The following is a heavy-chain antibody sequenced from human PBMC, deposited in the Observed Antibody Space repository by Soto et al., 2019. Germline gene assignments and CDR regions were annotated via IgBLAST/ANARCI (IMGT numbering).Heavy chain of an antibody. Sequence: GGSLRVSCAASGFTFNIYALHWVRQAPGKGLEWVAVISFDGTKKYYSDSVKGRFTISRDNLKNTLYLQMNNLRVEDAALYFCAREDDYGYRYINYGLDVWGHGTTVTVSS. CDR1: GFTFNIYA. CDR2: ISFDGTKK. V-gene: IGHV3-30-3*01. J-gene: IGHJ6*02. D-gene: IGHD4-17*01. CDR3: AREDDYGYRYINYGLDV.